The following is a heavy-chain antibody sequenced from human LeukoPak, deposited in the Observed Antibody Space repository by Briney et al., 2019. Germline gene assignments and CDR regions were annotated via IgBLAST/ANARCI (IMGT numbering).Heavy chain of an antibody. Sequence: SQTLSLTCAISGDSVSSNSPTRTWIRQSPSRGLEWLGRTYYRSKWYNDYAVSVEGRITINPDTSKNQFSLHLSSVTPEDTAVYYCARGSHSSSWYFDYWGQGTLVTVSS. D-gene: IGHD3-22*01. CDR2: TYYRSKWYN. V-gene: IGHV6-1*01. CDR1: GDSVSSNSPT. J-gene: IGHJ4*02. CDR3: ARGSHSSSWYFDY.